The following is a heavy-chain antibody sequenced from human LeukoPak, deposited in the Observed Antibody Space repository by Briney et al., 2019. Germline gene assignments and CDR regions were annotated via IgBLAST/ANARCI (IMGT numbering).Heavy chain of an antibody. Sequence: GSSVKVSSKASGGTFSSYAISWVRQAPGQGLEWMGGIIPIFGTANYAQKFQGRVTITADESTSTAYMELSSLRSEDTAVYYCARTVPVKSGSYPCWGQGTLVTVSS. D-gene: IGHD1-26*01. CDR3: ARTVPVKSGSYPC. CDR2: IIPIFGTA. V-gene: IGHV1-69*01. J-gene: IGHJ4*02. CDR1: GGTFSSYA.